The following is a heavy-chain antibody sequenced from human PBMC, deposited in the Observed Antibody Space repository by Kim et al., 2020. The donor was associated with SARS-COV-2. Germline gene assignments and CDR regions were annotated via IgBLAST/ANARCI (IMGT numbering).Heavy chain of an antibody. CDR1: GFTFSSYS. J-gene: IGHJ4*02. CDR2: ISSSSSYI. V-gene: IGHV3-21*04. D-gene: IGHD6-19*01. CDR3: ARVLTSGWSYFDY. Sequence: GGSLRLSCAASGFTFSSYSMNWVRQAPAKGLEWISSISSSSSYIYYADSVKGRFTISRDNGRASLYLQMNSLRAEDTAVYYCARVLTSGWSYFDYWGQGTLGPVSS.